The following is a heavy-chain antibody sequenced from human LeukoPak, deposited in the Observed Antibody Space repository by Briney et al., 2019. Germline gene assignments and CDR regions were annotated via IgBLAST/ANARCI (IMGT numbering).Heavy chain of an antibody. V-gene: IGHV4-4*07. CDR2: IYPSGST. D-gene: IGHD3-3*01. CDR3: ASLWSGYSYYYYGMDV. CDR1: GASISSYS. Sequence: PSETLSLTCTVSGASISSYSWSWIRQPAGKGLEWIGRIYPSGSTNYNPSLKSRVTMSVDTSKNQFSLKVTSVTAADTATYYCASLWSGYSYYYYGMDVWGQGTTVTVSS. J-gene: IGHJ6*02.